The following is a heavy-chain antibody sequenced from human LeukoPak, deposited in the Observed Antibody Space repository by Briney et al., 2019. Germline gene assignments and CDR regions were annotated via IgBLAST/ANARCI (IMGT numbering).Heavy chain of an antibody. J-gene: IGHJ4*02. CDR2: ISPSSEAT. CDR1: GYTFTGYY. V-gene: IGHV1-2*02. CDR3: ARVGEYGSGSYLVY. D-gene: IGHD3-10*01. Sequence: GASVKVSCKASGYTFTGYYIHWVRQAPGQGLEWMGWISPSSEATNYAQKFQGRVTVTRDTSISTAYMELSRLRSDDTAVYYCARVGEYGSGSYLVYWGQGTLVTVSS.